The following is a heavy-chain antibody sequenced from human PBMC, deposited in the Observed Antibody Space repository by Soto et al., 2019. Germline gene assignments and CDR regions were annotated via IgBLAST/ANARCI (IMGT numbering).Heavy chain of an antibody. D-gene: IGHD2-2*01. CDR2: IYYSGCT. CDR1: GGSISSDY. V-gene: IGHV4-59*01. Sequence: SETLSLTCTVSGGSISSDYWSWIRQPPGKGLEWIGYIYYSGCTNYTPSLKSRVTISVDTSKNQFSLKLSSVTAADTAVYYCARIPSIVVVXAAMVDYYYMXVWGKGTTVXVSS. CDR3: ARIPSIVVVXAAMVDYYYMXV. J-gene: IGHJ6*03.